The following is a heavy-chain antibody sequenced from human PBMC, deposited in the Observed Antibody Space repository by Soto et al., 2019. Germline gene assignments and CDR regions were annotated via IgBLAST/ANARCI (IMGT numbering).Heavy chain of an antibody. D-gene: IGHD3-3*01. V-gene: IGHV1-24*01. J-gene: IGHJ6*02. Sequence: ASVKVSCKVSGYTLTELSMHWVRQAPGKGLEWMGGFDPEDGETIYAQKFQGRVTMTEDTSTDTAYMELSSLRSEDTAVYYCATDRNYDFWSRTSGMDVWGQGTTVTVSS. CDR2: FDPEDGET. CDR1: GYTLTELS. CDR3: ATDRNYDFWSRTSGMDV.